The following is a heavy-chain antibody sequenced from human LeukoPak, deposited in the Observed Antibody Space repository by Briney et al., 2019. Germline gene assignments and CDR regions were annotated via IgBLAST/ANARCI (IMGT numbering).Heavy chain of an antibody. CDR2: ISYDGSNK. CDR1: GFTFSSYA. CDR3: ARDRSTSYYHQYDMDV. Sequence: GSLRLSCAASGFTFSSYAMHWVRQAPGKGLEWVAVISYDGSNKYYADSVKGRFAISRDNSNNLLYLQMNSLRAEDTAVYYCARDRSTSYYHQYDMDVWGQGTTVTVSS. V-gene: IGHV3-30*09. D-gene: IGHD2-2*01. J-gene: IGHJ6*02.